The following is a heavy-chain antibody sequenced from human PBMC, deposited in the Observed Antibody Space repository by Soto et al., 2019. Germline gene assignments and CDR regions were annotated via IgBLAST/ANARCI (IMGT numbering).Heavy chain of an antibody. CDR2: IYDSGST. D-gene: IGHD3-3*01. J-gene: IGHJ4*02. CDR3: ARGHLWLED. V-gene: IGHV4-59*01. Sequence: QVRLQGSGPGLVRPSETLSLTCAVSGVSTSGFYWSWIRQPPGKGLEYVGYIYDSGSTYYNPSLKSRVTVSLDSSKNLFSLKLTSGTAADTAIYYCARGHLWLEDWGQGTLVTVSS. CDR1: GVSTSGFY.